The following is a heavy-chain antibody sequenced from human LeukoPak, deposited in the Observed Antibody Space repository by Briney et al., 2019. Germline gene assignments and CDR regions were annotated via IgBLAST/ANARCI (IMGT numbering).Heavy chain of an antibody. J-gene: IGHJ4*02. CDR3: ARVLLWFGELKFDY. Sequence: PSETLSLTCAVYGGSFSGYYWRWIRQPPGKGLEWIGEINHSGSTNYNPSLKSRVTISVDTSKNQFSLTVSSVTAADTAVYYCARVLLWFGELKFDYWGQGTLVTVSS. CDR2: INHSGST. CDR1: GGSFSGYY. D-gene: IGHD3-10*01. V-gene: IGHV4-34*01.